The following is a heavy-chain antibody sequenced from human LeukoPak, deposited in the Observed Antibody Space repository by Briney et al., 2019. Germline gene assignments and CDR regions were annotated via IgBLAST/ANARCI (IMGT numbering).Heavy chain of an antibody. D-gene: IGHD5-18*01. Sequence: SETLSLTCAVYGGSFSGYYWSWIRQPPGKGLEWIGEINHSGSTNYNPSLKSRVTISVDTSKNQFSLKLSSVTAADTAVYYCARGPPTDANTAMVSSWGQGTLVTASS. V-gene: IGHV4-34*01. J-gene: IGHJ5*02. CDR1: GGSFSGYY. CDR3: ARGPPTDANTAMVSS. CDR2: INHSGST.